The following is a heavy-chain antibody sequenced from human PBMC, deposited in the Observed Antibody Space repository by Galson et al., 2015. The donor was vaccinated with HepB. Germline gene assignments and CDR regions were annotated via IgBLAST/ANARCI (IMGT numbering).Heavy chain of an antibody. Sequence: SLRLSCAASGFTFSSYAMSWVRQAPGKGLEWVSAISGSGGSTYYADSEKGRFTISRDNSKNTLYLQMNSLRAEDTAVYYCAKDRGDPYSGSWYSGGMDVWGQGTTVTVSS. V-gene: IGHV3-23*01. D-gene: IGHD6-13*01. J-gene: IGHJ6*02. CDR3: AKDRGDPYSGSWYSGGMDV. CDR2: ISGSGGST. CDR1: GFTFSSYA.